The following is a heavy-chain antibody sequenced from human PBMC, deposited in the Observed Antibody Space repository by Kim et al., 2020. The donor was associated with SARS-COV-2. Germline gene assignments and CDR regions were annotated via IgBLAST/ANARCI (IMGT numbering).Heavy chain of an antibody. D-gene: IGHD3-10*01. Sequence: GGSLRLSCAASGFTFSSYSMNWVRQAPGKGLEWVSSISSSSSYIYYADSVKGRFTISRDNAKNSLYLQMNSLRAEDTAVYYCARDVGGDYYGSGSYFWDHYWGQGTLVTVSS. CDR1: GFTFSSYS. J-gene: IGHJ4*02. CDR2: ISSSSSYI. V-gene: IGHV3-21*01. CDR3: ARDVGGDYYGSGSYFWDHY.